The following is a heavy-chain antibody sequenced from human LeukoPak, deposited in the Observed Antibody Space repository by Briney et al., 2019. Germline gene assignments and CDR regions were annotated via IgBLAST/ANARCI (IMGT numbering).Heavy chain of an antibody. CDR2: ISAYNANT. CDR1: GYTFTSYG. Sequence: ASVKVSCKASGYTFTSYGISWVRQAPGQGLEWMGWISAYNANTKYAQKLQGRVTMTTDTSTSTAYMELRSLISDDTAVYYCARDSYSIVDTAMKYFDYWGQGTLVTVSS. D-gene: IGHD5-18*01. CDR3: ARDSYSIVDTAMKYFDY. J-gene: IGHJ4*02. V-gene: IGHV1-18*01.